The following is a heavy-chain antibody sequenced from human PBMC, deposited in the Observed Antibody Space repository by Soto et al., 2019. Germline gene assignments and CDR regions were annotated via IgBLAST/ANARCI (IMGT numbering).Heavy chain of an antibody. CDR3: ARDPSYCSGGSCYDAYGMDV. D-gene: IGHD2-15*01. J-gene: IGHJ6*02. V-gene: IGHV1-46*01. CDR1: GYTFTSYY. CDR2: INPSGGST. Sequence: QVQLVQSGAEVKKPGASVKVSCKASGYTFTSYYMHWVRQAPGQGLEWMGIINPSGGSTSYAQKVQGRVTRTRDTSPSTVYMELSSLRSEDTAVYYCARDPSYCSGGSCYDAYGMDVWGQGTTVTVSS.